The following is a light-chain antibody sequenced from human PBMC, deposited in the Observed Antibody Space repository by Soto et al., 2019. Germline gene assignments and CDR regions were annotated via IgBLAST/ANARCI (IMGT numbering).Light chain of an antibody. J-gene: IGLJ2*01. CDR1: SGHSSYA. CDR2: LNSDGSH. V-gene: IGLV4-69*01. Sequence: QLVLTQSPSASASLGASVKLTCTLSSGHSSYAIAWHQQQPEKGPRYLMKLNSDGSHSKGDGIPDRCSGSSSGAERYLTISCLQSEDEADYYCQTWGTGIRVFGGGAKLTVL. CDR3: QTWGTGIRV.